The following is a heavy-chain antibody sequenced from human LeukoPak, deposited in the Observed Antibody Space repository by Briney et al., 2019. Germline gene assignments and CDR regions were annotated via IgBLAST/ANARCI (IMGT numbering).Heavy chain of an antibody. D-gene: IGHD1-14*01. CDR2: IYSGGST. J-gene: IGHJ4*02. V-gene: IGHV3-53*01. CDR3: ARLTGFPYYFDY. Sequence: GGSLRLSCAASGFTVSGDYMSWVRQAPGKGLEWVSVIYSGGSTYYADSVKGRFTILRDNSKNTLYLQMNSLRAEDTAVYYCARLTGFPYYFDYWGQGTLVTVSS. CDR1: GFTVSGDY.